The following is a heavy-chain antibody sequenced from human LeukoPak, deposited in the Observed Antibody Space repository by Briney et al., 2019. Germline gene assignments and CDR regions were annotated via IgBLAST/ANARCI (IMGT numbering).Heavy chain of an antibody. J-gene: IGHJ4*02. CDR2: INPNSSGT. D-gene: IGHD5-18*01. CDR3: ARGGRGYSYGYCLDY. Sequence: ASEKVSYKASGYTFTVYYMHWVRQAPGQGLEWLGRINPNSSGTNYAQKFQGRVTMPRDTSISTAYMELSRLRSDDTAVYYCARGGRGYSYGYCLDYWGQGTQVTVSS. V-gene: IGHV1-2*06. CDR1: GYTFTVYY.